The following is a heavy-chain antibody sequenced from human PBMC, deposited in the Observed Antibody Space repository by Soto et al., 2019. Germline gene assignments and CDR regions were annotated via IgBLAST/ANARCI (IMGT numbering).Heavy chain of an antibody. CDR3: VRNGHSSDYRGCIDL. J-gene: IGHJ5*02. Sequence: EVQLVESGGGLVQPGGSLRLSCAASGFTVSSNYMSWVRQAPGKGLEWVSVIYSGGTTYYADSVKGRFTFSRDNSKNTLYLQMNSLRAEDTAVYYCVRNGHSSDYRGCIDLWGQGTLVTVSS. D-gene: IGHD3-22*01. CDR2: IYSGGTT. V-gene: IGHV3-66*01. CDR1: GFTVSSNY.